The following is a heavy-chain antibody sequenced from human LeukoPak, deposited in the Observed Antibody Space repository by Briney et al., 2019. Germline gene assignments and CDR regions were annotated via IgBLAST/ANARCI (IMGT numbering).Heavy chain of an antibody. CDR2: ISWNSGSI. CDR1: GFTFDDYA. D-gene: IGHD6-13*01. J-gene: IGHJ5*02. V-gene: IGHV3-9*01. Sequence: GGSLRLSCAASGFTFDDYAMHWVRHAPGKGLEWVSGISWNSGSIGYADSVKGRFTISRDNAKNSLYLQMNSLRAEDTALYYCAKEGIAAAGRYNWFDPWGQGTLVTVSS. CDR3: AKEGIAAAGRYNWFDP.